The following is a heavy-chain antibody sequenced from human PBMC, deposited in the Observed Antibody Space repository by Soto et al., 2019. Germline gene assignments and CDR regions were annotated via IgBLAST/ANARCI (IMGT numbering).Heavy chain of an antibody. CDR2: INHSGST. Sequence: QVQLQQCGAGLLKPSETLSLNCAVYGGSFSGYYWRWIRQPPGKGLEWIGEINHSGSTNYNPSLKSRVTISVDASKNKSSLKLSSVTAADTAVYYCARGLGGYSYGYYYYGMDVWGQGTTVTVSS. CDR1: GGSFSGYY. V-gene: IGHV4-34*01. D-gene: IGHD5-18*01. CDR3: ARGLGGYSYGYYYYGMDV. J-gene: IGHJ6*02.